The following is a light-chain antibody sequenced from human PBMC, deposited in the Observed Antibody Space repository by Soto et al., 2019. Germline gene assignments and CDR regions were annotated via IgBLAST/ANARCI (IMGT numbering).Light chain of an antibody. V-gene: IGKV3-20*01. CDR1: QSVSSNY. J-gene: IGKJ1*01. Sequence: EIVLTQSPGTLSLSPGERATLSCRASQSVSSNYLAWYQQKPGQAPRLLIYGASIRATGIPDRFSGSGSGSDFTLTISRLEPEDSAVYYCQQYGNSPWTFGQGTKVVIK. CDR2: GAS. CDR3: QQYGNSPWT.